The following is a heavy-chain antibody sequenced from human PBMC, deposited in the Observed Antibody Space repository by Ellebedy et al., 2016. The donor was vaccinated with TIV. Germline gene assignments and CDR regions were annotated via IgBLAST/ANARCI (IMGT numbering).Heavy chain of an antibody. CDR1: GYTFTSYD. V-gene: IGHV1-8*01. Sequence: ASVKVSCXASGYTFTSYDINWVRQATGQGPEWMGWMNPNSGNTGYAQKFQGRISMTRNTSISTAYMELSSLRSEDTAVYYCARVFATGVHHLPWWGQGTLVTVSS. J-gene: IGHJ4*02. CDR3: ARVFATGVHHLPW. D-gene: IGHD4-23*01. CDR2: MNPNSGNT.